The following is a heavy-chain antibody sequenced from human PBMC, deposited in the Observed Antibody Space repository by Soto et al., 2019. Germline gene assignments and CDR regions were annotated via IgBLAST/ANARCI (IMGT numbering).Heavy chain of an antibody. CDR3: ARGDNPEY. D-gene: IGHD1-1*01. J-gene: IGHJ4*02. Sequence: EVQLVESGGGLVQPGGSLRLSCAASGFTFSSHWMTWVRQAPGKGLEWVANINEDGSEKYYVDSVKGRFTISRDNAKKSLYLQMNSLRAEDTALFYCARGDNPEYWGQGTLVTVSS. CDR1: GFTFSSHW. V-gene: IGHV3-7*01. CDR2: INEDGSEK.